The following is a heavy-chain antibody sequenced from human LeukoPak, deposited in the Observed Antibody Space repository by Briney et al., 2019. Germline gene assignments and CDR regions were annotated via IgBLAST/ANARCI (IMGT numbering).Heavy chain of an antibody. CDR3: ALRSGYNHFEY. J-gene: IGHJ4*02. D-gene: IGHD3-22*01. CDR2: ICEVAINT. Sequence: PGGSLRLSCTGSGFAFSSYAMSWVRPTPGKRLEWVSTICEVAINTYYADSVKGRFTISRDNSKNALYLQMSSLRAEDTAVYYCALRSGYNHFEYWGEGTLVTVHS. CDR1: GFAFSSYA. V-gene: IGHV3-23*01.